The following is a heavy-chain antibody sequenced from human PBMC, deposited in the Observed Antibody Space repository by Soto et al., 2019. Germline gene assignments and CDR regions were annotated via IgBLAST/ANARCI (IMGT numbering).Heavy chain of an antibody. Sequence: QVQLVQSGAEVKRPGSSVRVSCKASGDTFSIYTFSWVRQAPGQGLEWMGRVIPSLGIANYAQTFQGRVTITADISTATVHMELSSLRSDDTAIYYCGREENGDVGDHWGQGSLVIVSS. CDR2: VIPSLGIA. CDR3: GREENGDVGDH. D-gene: IGHD4-17*01. V-gene: IGHV1-69*04. J-gene: IGHJ4*02. CDR1: GDTFSIYT.